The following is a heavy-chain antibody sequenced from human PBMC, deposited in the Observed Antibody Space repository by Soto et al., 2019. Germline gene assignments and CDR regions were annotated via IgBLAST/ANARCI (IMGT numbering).Heavy chain of an antibody. CDR3: ARSRGGYFDY. CDR1: GFSISSYY. V-gene: IGHV4-59*01. Sequence: SETLSLTCTVSGFSISSYYWSWIRQPPGKGLEWIGYIYYSGSTNYNPSLKSRVTISGDTSKNQFSLKLSSVTAADTAVYYCARSRGGYFDYWGQGTLVTVSS. J-gene: IGHJ4*02. D-gene: IGHD3-22*01. CDR2: IYYSGST.